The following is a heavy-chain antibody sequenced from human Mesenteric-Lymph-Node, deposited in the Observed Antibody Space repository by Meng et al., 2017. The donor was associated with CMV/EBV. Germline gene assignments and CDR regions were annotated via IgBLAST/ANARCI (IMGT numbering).Heavy chain of an antibody. J-gene: IGHJ4*02. CDR3: AKDQSRVVEPEEGY. V-gene: IGHV3-30*02. D-gene: IGHD2-21*01. CDR1: GFTFSNYG. Sequence: GESLKISCAASGFTFSNYGMSWVRQAPGKGLEWVAFIRYDGSNKYYADSVKGRFTISRDNSKNTLYLQMNSLRAEDTAVYYCAKDQSRVVEPEEGYWGQGTLVTVSS. CDR2: IRYDGSNK.